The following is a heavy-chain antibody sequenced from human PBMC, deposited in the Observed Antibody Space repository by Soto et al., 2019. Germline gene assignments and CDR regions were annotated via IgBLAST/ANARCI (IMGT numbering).Heavy chain of an antibody. CDR1: GGSISSYQ. CDR2: ISYSGSI. D-gene: IGHD1-26*01. J-gene: IGHJ4*02. CDR3: ARKFSAFDY. V-gene: IGHV4-59*01. Sequence: QVQLQESGPGLVKPSETLSLTCTVSGGSISSYQWSWIRQAPGRGLEWIGYISYSGSITYNPSLKSRVTISLDTSKTQFSLRLSSVTASDTAVYYCARKFSAFDYWGQGTLVTVSS.